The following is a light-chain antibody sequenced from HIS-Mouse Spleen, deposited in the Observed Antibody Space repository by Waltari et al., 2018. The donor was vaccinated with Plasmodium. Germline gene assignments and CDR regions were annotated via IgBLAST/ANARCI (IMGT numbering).Light chain of an antibody. V-gene: IGLV3-1*01. J-gene: IGLJ2*01. CDR2: QDS. CDR1: KLGDEY. Sequence: SYELTQPPSVSVSPGQTASITCSGDKLGDEYACWYQQKPGHSPVLVIYQDSKQPAGIPGRFSGSNSGNTATLTISGTQAMNEADYYCQAWDSSTVVFGGGTKLTVL. CDR3: QAWDSSTVV.